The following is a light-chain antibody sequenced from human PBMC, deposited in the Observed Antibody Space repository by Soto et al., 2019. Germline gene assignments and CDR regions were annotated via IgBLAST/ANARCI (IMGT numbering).Light chain of an antibody. CDR1: HSISTY. CDR2: AES. J-gene: IGKJ2*01. V-gene: IGKV1-39*01. CDR3: QQTYSIPYT. Sequence: DIQMTQSASFLSASVGDRVTIPCRASHSISTYLTWYQQKPGKPPKLLIYAESSLQSGVPSRFSGSGSGTDFTLTISSLQPEDFATYYCQQTYSIPYTFGQGTKLEIK.